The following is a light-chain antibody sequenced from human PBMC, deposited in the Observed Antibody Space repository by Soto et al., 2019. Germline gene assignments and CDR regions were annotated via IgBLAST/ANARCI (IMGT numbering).Light chain of an antibody. J-gene: IGKJ5*01. CDR2: EAC. CDR3: QQRSNWIT. V-gene: IGKV3-11*01. Sequence: EILLTHSPSTLSLSPCERATLSFSASQSISKYLAWYQQKPGQAPRLLIYEACYGGTGIPARFSGSGSGTDFIITISRLEDEDFAIYYCQQRSNWITFGEGTRLEI. CDR1: QSISKY.